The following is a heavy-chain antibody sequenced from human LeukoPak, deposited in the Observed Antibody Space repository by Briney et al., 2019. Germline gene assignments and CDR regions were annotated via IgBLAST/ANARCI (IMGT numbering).Heavy chain of an antibody. V-gene: IGHV4-39*01. D-gene: IGHD3-22*01. Sequence: SETLSLTCTVSGGSISSSSYYWGWIRQPPGKGLEWIGSIYYRGSTYYNPSLKSRVTISVDTSKNQFSLKLSSVTAADTAVYYCARHGDYDSSGYSSYWGQGTLVTVSS. CDR3: ARHGDYDSSGYSSY. CDR2: IYYRGST. CDR1: GGSISSSSYY. J-gene: IGHJ4*02.